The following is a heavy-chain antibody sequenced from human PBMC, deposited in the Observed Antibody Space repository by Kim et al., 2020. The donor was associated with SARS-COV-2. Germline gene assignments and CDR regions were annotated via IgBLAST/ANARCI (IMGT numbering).Heavy chain of an antibody. D-gene: IGHD3-22*01. CDR3: AKVTGRRYYYDVGAFDI. J-gene: IGHJ3*02. Sequence: GGSLRLSCAASGFTFSSYWMSWVRQAPGKGLEWVANIKQDGSEKYYVDSVKGRFTISRDNAKNSLYLQMNSLRAEDTAVYYCAKVTGRRYYYDVGAFDIWGQGTMVTVSS. CDR1: GFTFSSYW. V-gene: IGHV3-7*01. CDR2: IKQDGSEK.